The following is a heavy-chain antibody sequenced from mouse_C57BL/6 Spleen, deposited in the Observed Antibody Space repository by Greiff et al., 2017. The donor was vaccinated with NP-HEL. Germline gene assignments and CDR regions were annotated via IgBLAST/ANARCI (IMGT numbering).Heavy chain of an antibody. CDR1: GYSFTGYF. J-gene: IGHJ1*03. D-gene: IGHD1-1*01. Sequence: EVQLQQSGPELVKPGDSVKISCKASGYSFTGYFMNWVMQSHGKSLEWIGRINPYNGDTFYNQKFKGKATLTVDKSSSTAHMELRSLTSEDSSVYYCASSTNRYFDVGGTGTTVTVSS. CDR2: INPYNGDT. V-gene: IGHV1-20*01. CDR3: ASSTNRYFDV.